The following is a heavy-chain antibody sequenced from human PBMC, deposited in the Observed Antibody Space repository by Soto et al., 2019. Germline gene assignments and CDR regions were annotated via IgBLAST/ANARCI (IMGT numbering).Heavy chain of an antibody. CDR2: IYYSGST. CDR3: ARALQWLAYYYYGMDV. J-gene: IGHJ6*02. Sequence: QLQLQESGPGLVKPSETLSLTCTVSGGSISSSSYYWGWIRQPPGKGLEWIGSIYYSGSTYYNPSLKSRVTISVDTSKNQFSLKLSSVTAADTAVYYCARALQWLAYYYYGMDVWGQGTTVTVSS. D-gene: IGHD6-19*01. CDR1: GGSISSSSYY. V-gene: IGHV4-39*01.